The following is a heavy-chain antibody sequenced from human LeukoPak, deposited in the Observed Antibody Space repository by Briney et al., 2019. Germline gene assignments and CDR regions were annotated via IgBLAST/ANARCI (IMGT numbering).Heavy chain of an antibody. CDR2: ISTNGGAK. D-gene: IGHD6-13*01. CDR3: ARFRFASSWPYGVDV. J-gene: IGHJ6*02. CDR1: GFTFNTYA. V-gene: IGHV3-11*01. Sequence: GGSLRLSCAASGFTFNTYAMIWIRQAPGKGLEWISYISTNGGAKYYADSVKGRFTISRDNTENSLFLQMDSLRAEDTAVYYCARFRFASSWPYGVDVWGQGTTVTVSS.